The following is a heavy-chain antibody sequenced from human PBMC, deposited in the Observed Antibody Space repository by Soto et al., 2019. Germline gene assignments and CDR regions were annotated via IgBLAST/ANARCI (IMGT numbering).Heavy chain of an antibody. V-gene: IGHV3-23*01. CDR3: ARYSAPYFDFYYHMDV. D-gene: IGHD3-9*01. CDR2: ISGRGAST. Sequence: EVQLLESGGGLIQPGGSLRLSCAASGFTFSDYAMNWVRRAPGKGLEWVSAISGRGASTYYAASVKGRFTISRDNSKNALYLRMNSLRAEDTAVYYCARYSAPYFDFYYHMDVWGIGTTVTVSS. CDR1: GFTFSDYA. J-gene: IGHJ6*03.